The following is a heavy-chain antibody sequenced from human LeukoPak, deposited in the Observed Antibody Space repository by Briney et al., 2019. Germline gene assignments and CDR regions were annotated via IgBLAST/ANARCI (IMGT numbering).Heavy chain of an antibody. Sequence: ASVKVSCKGSRYTFTGYYMHWVRQAPGQGLEWMGWINPNSGTTNYAQKFQGRVTVTTDTSISTAYMELSRLESDDTAVYYCARDLMTTPTWDFDYWGQGTLVTVAS. CDR3: ARDLMTTPTWDFDY. J-gene: IGHJ4*02. D-gene: IGHD3-16*01. V-gene: IGHV1-2*02. CDR2: INPNSGTT. CDR1: RYTFTGYY.